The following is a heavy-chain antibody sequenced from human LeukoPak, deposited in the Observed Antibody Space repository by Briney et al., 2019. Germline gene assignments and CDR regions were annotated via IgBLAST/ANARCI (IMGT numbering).Heavy chain of an antibody. CDR1: GFTVSSNY. J-gene: IGHJ3*02. D-gene: IGHD4-23*01. CDR3: AIEDDYGGNSRAFDI. Sequence: PGGSLRLSCAASGFTVSSNYMSWVRQAPGKGLEWVSVIYSGGSTYYADSVKGRFTISRDNSKNTLYLQMNSLRAEDTAVYYCAIEDDYGGNSRAFDIWGQGTMVTVSS. CDR2: IYSGGST. V-gene: IGHV3-66*01.